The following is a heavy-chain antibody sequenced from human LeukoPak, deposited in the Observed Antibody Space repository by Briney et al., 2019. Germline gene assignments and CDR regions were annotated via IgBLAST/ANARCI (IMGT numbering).Heavy chain of an antibody. J-gene: IGHJ3*02. Sequence: GGSLRLSCAASGFAFSSYGMHWVRQAPGKGLEWVAFIRYDGSNKYYADSVKGRFTISRDNSKNTLYLQINSLRAEDTAVYYCAKDSYYGSGSYLTDDAFDIWGQGTMVTVSS. CDR1: GFAFSSYG. D-gene: IGHD3-10*01. CDR3: AKDSYYGSGSYLTDDAFDI. V-gene: IGHV3-30*02. CDR2: IRYDGSNK.